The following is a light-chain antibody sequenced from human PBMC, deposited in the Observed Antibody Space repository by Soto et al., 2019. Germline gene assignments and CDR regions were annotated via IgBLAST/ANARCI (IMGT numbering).Light chain of an antibody. Sequence: QSALTQPASVSGSPGQSITISCTGSSRNIAGYKFVSWYQQHPGKAPKLMIYEVSSRPSGVSDRFSGSKSGNTASLTISGLLAEDEGDYYCSSYTSSSTLVFGPGTKLTVL. V-gene: IGLV2-14*01. CDR2: EVS. CDR1: SRNIAGYKF. CDR3: SSYTSSSTLV. J-gene: IGLJ1*01.